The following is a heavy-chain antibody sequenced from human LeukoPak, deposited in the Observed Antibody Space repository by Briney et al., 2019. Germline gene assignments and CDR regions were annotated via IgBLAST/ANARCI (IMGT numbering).Heavy chain of an antibody. Sequence: GGSLRLSCAASGFTFRIYAMSWVRQAPGKGLEWVSFIIGDGGTTHYADSVKGRFNISRDNSKNTVYLQMNSLRADDTAVYYCAKGNYYGSGSFYNPADYYMDVWGKGTTVTVSS. CDR2: IIGDGGTT. CDR1: GFTFRIYA. J-gene: IGHJ6*03. CDR3: AKGNYYGSGSFYNPADYYMDV. V-gene: IGHV3-23*01. D-gene: IGHD3-10*01.